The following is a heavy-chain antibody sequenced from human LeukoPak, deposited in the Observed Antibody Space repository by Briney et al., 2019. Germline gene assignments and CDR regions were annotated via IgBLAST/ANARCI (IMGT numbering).Heavy chain of an antibody. CDR1: GFTFSDYY. CDR2: ISSSGSTI. CDR3: ARDKNDYGSGNHWFDP. D-gene: IGHD3-10*01. Sequence: GGSLRLSCAASGFTFSDYYMSWIRQAPGKGLEWVSYISSSGSTIYYADSVKGRFTISRDNAKNSLYLQMNSLRAEDTAVYYCARDKNDYGSGNHWFDPWGQGTLVTVSS. V-gene: IGHV3-11*01. J-gene: IGHJ5*02.